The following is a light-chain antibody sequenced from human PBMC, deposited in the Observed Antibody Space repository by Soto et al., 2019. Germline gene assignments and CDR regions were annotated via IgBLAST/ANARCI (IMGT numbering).Light chain of an antibody. Sequence: QSALTQPPSASGSPGQSVTISCTGTSSDVGGYKYVSWYQQHPGKAPKLMIFEVNKLPSGVPDRFSGSKSGNTASLTVSGLQAEDEADYYCSSYAGINNLGVFGPGTKLTVL. J-gene: IGLJ1*01. V-gene: IGLV2-8*01. CDR1: SSDVGGYKY. CDR3: SSYAGINNLGV. CDR2: EVN.